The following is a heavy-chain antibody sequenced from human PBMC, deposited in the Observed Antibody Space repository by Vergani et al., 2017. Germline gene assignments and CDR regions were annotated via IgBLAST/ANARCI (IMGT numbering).Heavy chain of an antibody. Sequence: QVQLQESGPGLVKPSETLSLTCTVSGVSISSYYWSWIRQPTGQGLEWIGYINYSGSTNYNSSLKSRVTISVDTSKNQFSLKLSSVTAAETAVYYCARLYYDFWSGRGDWFNPWGQGTLVTVSS. D-gene: IGHD3-3*01. CDR2: INYSGST. CDR1: GVSISSYY. J-gene: IGHJ5*02. CDR3: ARLYYDFWSGRGDWFNP. V-gene: IGHV4-59*01.